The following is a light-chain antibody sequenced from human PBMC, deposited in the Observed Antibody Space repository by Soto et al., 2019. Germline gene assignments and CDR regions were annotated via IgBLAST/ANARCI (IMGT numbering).Light chain of an antibody. CDR1: RSVSSN. CDR3: QQFGSLGT. Sequence: EIVMTQSPATLSVSPGERATLSCRASRSVSSNLAWYQQKPGQAPRLLMFDASNRATDIPDRFSGSGSGTDFTLTIGRLEPEDFAVYYCQQFGSLGTFGQGTKVDIK. V-gene: IGKV3-20*01. CDR2: DAS. J-gene: IGKJ1*01.